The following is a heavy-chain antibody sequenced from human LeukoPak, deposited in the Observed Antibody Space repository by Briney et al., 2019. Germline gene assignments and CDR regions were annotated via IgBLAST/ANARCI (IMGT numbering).Heavy chain of an antibody. CDR2: IYTSGSI. D-gene: IGHD3-10*01. J-gene: IGHJ5*02. CDR1: GGSISSYY. Sequence: SETLSLTCTVSGGSISSYYWSWIRQPAGKGLEWIGRIYTSGSITYNPSLESRVSMSVDTSKNQFSLKLSSVTAADTAVYYCARDSGTTGEVKFDPWGQGTLVTVSS. V-gene: IGHV4-4*07. CDR3: ARDSGTTGEVKFDP.